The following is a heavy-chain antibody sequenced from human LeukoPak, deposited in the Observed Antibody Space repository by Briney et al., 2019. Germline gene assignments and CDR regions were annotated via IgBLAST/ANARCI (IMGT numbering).Heavy chain of an antibody. CDR2: IYYSGST. J-gene: IGHJ4*02. CDR3: ARGYDGVFDY. CDR1: GGSISSYY. D-gene: IGHD3-3*01. V-gene: IGHV4-59*01. Sequence: SETLSLTCTASGGSISSYYWSWIRQPPGKGLEWIGYIYYSGSTNYNPSLKSRVTISVDTSKNQFSLKLSSVTAADTAVYYCARGYDGVFDYWGQGTLVTVSS.